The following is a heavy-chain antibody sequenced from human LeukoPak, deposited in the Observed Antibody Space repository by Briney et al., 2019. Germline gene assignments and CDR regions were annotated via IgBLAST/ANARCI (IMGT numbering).Heavy chain of an antibody. J-gene: IGHJ6*03. CDR1: GGSISSYY. V-gene: IGHV4-4*07. CDR3: ARGESSSYYYYMDV. Sequence: SETLSLTCTVSGGSISSYYWSWIRQPAGKGLEWIGRIYTSGSTNYNPSLKSRVTISVDTSKNQFSLKLSSVTAADTAVYCCARGESSSYYYYMDVWGKGTTVTVSS. CDR2: IYTSGST. D-gene: IGHD6-6*01.